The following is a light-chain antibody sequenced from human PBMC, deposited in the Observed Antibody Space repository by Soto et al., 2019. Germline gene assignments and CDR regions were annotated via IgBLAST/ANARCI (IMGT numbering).Light chain of an antibody. CDR3: LLDYAYFWA. CDR1: RVIRSA. CDR2: AAS. V-gene: IGKV1-6*01. Sequence: AIQVTQSPSSLSASVGDRVTITCRTSRVIRSALGWYQQKPGKVPKLLIYAASTLQSGVPSRFSGSGSGRDFTLTISSLQPEDFATYYCLLDYAYFWAFGQGTKVEIK. J-gene: IGKJ1*01.